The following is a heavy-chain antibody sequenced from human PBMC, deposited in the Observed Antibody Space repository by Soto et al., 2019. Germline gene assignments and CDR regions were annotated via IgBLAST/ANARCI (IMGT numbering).Heavy chain of an antibody. D-gene: IGHD2-21*02. V-gene: IGHV3-53*04. CDR1: GFTVSSNY. J-gene: IGHJ3*02. CDR3: ARDLRGDLNPHDAFDI. Sequence: GGSLRLSCAASGFTVSSNYMSWVRQAPGKGLEWVSVIYSGGSTYYADSVKGRFTISRHNSKNTLYLQMNSLKAEDTAVYYCARDLRGDLNPHDAFDIWGQGTMVTVSS. CDR2: IYSGGST.